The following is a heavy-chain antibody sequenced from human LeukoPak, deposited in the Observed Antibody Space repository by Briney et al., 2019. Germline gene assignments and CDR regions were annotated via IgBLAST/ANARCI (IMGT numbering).Heavy chain of an antibody. CDR3: ARVSTIAAAGTSLYYYYGMDV. V-gene: IGHV1-2*02. CDR1: GYTFTGYY. CDR2: INPNSGGT. J-gene: IGHJ6*02. D-gene: IGHD6-13*01. Sequence: ASVKVSCKASGYTFTGYYMHWVRQAPGQGLEWMGWINPNSGGTNYAQKFQGRVTMTRDTSISTAYMELSRLRSDDTAVYYCARVSTIAAAGTSLYYYYGMDVWGQGTVVTVSS.